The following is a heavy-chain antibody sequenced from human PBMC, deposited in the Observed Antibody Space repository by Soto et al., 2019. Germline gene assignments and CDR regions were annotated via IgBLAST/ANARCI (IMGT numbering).Heavy chain of an antibody. D-gene: IGHD5-18*01. Sequence: SDKVSCQASGGAFSSSTIRWVRQAPGQGLEWMGRIIVILDIANYAQNFQGKATITADKSTSTAYMELSGLTSEDTAMYYCASGYSFCTFDYWGQGTLVTVSS. CDR2: IIVILDIA. CDR1: GGAFSSST. V-gene: IGHV1-69*02. J-gene: IGHJ4*02. CDR3: ASGYSFCTFDY.